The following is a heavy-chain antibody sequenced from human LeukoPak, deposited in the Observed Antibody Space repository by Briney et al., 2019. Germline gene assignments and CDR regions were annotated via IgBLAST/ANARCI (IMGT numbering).Heavy chain of an antibody. CDR1: GFTFSGYP. D-gene: IGHD6-13*01. V-gene: IGHV3-30-3*01. Sequence: GGSLRLSCAASGFTFSGYPIHWVRQAPGKGLEWVAVISYDGSNKYYADSVKGRFTISRDNSKNTLYLQMNSLRAEDTAVYYCARDLGSLATAAAAWGQGTLVTVSS. CDR3: ARDLGSLATAAAA. J-gene: IGHJ5*02. CDR2: ISYDGSNK.